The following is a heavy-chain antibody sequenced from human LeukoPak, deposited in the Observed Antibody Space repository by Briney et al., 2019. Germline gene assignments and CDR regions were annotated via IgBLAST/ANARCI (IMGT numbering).Heavy chain of an antibody. J-gene: IGHJ4*02. Sequence: GSLRLSCAASGFTVSSNYMSWVRPAPGKGLEWVSVIYSGGSTYYADSVKGRFTISRDNSKNTLYLQMNSLRAEDTAVYYCARDSKSGSYYYFDYWGQGTLVTVSS. CDR2: IYSGGST. V-gene: IGHV3-53*01. D-gene: IGHD1-26*01. CDR3: ARDSKSGSYYYFDY. CDR1: GFTVSSNY.